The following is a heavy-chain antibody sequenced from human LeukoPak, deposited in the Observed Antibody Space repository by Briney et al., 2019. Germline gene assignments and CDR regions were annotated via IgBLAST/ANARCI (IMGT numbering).Heavy chain of an antibody. D-gene: IGHD2-2*01. J-gene: IGHJ6*02. CDR1: GFTFSRYA. CDR3: ARDFVVVPAAGRSYYYYGMDV. CDR2: ISSNGGST. Sequence: PGGSLRLSCAASGFTFSRYAMHWVRQAPGKGLESVSAISSNGGSTYYANSVKGRFTISRDNSKNTLYLQMGSLRAEDLAVYYCARDFVVVPAAGRSYYYYGMDVWGQGTTVTVSS. V-gene: IGHV3-64*01.